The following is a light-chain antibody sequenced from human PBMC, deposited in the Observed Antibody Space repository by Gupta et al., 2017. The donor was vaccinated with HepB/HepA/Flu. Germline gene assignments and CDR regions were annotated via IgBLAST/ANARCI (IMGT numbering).Light chain of an antibody. CDR3: MQALQTPPT. V-gene: IGKV2-28*01. J-gene: IGKJ1*01. CDR1: QSLLHSNGYNY. Sequence: DIVLTQSPLSLPVSPGEPATISCRSSQSLLHSNGYNYLDWYLQKPGQSPQLLIYLGSNRASGVPDRFSGRGYGTDFTLKISRVEAEDVGVYYCMQALQTPPTFGQGTKVEIK. CDR2: LGS.